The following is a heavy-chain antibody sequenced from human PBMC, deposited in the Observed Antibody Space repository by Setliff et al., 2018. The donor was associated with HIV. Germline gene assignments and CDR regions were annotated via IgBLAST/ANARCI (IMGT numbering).Heavy chain of an antibody. CDR2: IDPSGRSTT. Sequence: ASVKVSCKASGYTFTNSYMHFVRQAPGQGLEWVGIIDPSGRSTTFYAQTLRGRVAMTRDTSTSTVYLEVSGLRFEDTAVYYCARAGYCSRSTCQPTFDYWGQGTLVTVSS. D-gene: IGHD2-2*01. J-gene: IGHJ4*02. V-gene: IGHV1-46*04. CDR1: GYTFTNSY. CDR3: ARAGYCSRSTCQPTFDY.